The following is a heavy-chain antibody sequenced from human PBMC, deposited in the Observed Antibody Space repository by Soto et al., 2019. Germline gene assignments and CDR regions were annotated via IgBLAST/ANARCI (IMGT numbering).Heavy chain of an antibody. Sequence: EVQLVESGGGLVQPGGSLRLSCAASGFTFSSYWMSWVRQAPGKGLEWVANIKQDGSEKYYVDSVKGRFTISRDNAKNSLYLQMNGLRAEDTAVYYCARESYSSSWYRGVYYYYYYMDVWGKGTTVTVSS. CDR2: IKQDGSEK. V-gene: IGHV3-7*01. CDR1: GFTFSSYW. CDR3: ARESYSSSWYRGVYYYYYYMDV. J-gene: IGHJ6*03. D-gene: IGHD6-13*01.